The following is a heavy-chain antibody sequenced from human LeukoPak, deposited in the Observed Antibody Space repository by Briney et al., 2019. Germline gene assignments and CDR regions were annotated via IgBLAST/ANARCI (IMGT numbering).Heavy chain of an antibody. J-gene: IGHJ4*02. CDR1: GFTFSSYE. CDR3: ARDDSSGYYSN. Sequence: PGGSLRLSCAASGFTFSSYEMNWVRQAPGKGLEWVSSITFRSTYKYYADSVKGRFTISRDNAKNSLYLQMNSLRAEDTAVYYCARDDSSGYYSNWGQGILVTVSS. D-gene: IGHD3-22*01. V-gene: IGHV3-21*01. CDR2: ITFRSTYK.